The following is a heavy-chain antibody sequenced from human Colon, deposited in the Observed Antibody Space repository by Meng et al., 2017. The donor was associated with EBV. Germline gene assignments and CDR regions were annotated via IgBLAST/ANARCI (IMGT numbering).Heavy chain of an antibody. CDR2: IYYSGST. J-gene: IGHJ4*02. D-gene: IGHD5-24*01. CDR3: ARGPSRWLQFSFDY. Sequence: LQRSGPGLVNPSQTLALTCTVSGGSISRGGFYLCWIRQHPGNGLEWIGYIYYSGSTYYNPSLKSRVTISIDTSKNQFSLKLSSVTAADTAVYYCARGPSRWLQFSFDYWGQGTLVTVSS. CDR1: GGSISRGGFY. V-gene: IGHV4-31*03.